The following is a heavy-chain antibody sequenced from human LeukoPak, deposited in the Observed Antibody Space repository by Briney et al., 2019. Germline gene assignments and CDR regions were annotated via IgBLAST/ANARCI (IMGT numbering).Heavy chain of an antibody. CDR3: ARDLEWELYYFDY. CDR2: INAGNGNT. Sequence: ASVKVSCKASGYTFTSYAMNWVRQAPGQGLEWMGWINAGNGNTKYSQKFQGRVTITRDTSASTAYMELSSLRSEDTAVYYCARDLEWELYYFDYWGQGTLVTVSS. V-gene: IGHV1-3*01. J-gene: IGHJ4*02. CDR1: GYTFTSYA. D-gene: IGHD1-26*01.